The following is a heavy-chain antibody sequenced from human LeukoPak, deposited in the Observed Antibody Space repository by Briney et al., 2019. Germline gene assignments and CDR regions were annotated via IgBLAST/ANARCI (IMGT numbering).Heavy chain of an antibody. J-gene: IGHJ4*02. CDR2: IIPIFGTA. Sequence: SVKVSCKASGYTFTSYDINWVRQATGQGLEWMGGIIPIFGTANYAQKFQGRVTITADKSTSTAYMELSSLRSEDTAVYYCARVDGGYPDGYWGQGTLVTVSS. CDR1: GYTFTSYD. V-gene: IGHV1-69*06. CDR3: ARVDGGYPDGY. D-gene: IGHD5-12*01.